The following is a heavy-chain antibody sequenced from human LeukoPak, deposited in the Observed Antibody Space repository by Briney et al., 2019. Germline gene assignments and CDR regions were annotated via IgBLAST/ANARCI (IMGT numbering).Heavy chain of an antibody. J-gene: IGHJ4*02. CDR2: ISGSAGST. CDR1: GFTFSSYN. CDR3: AKKWGVGTTTLDYFDY. D-gene: IGHD1-26*01. V-gene: IGHV3-23*01. Sequence: GGSLRLSCAASGFTFSSYNMNWVRQAPGRGLEWVSGISGSAGSTYYADSVKGRFTISRDNSKNTLYLQMNSLTDDDTAVYYCAKKWGVGTTTLDYFDYWGQGTLVTVSS.